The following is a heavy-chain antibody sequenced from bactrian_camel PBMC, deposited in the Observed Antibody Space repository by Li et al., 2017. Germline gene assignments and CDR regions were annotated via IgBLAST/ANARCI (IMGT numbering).Heavy chain of an antibody. CDR1: GFAYGTSC. D-gene: IGHD1*01. J-gene: IGHJ4*01. Sequence: QVQLVESGGGSVERGGSLRLSCARSGFAYGTSCMGWFRQAPGKEREAVAAIFTGAGATWYTDSVKGRFTLSLDNAKSTLSLQMNSLKPEDTAIYYCAGATYDLYDCYIGSWLPTSGRGDYLGRGTQVTVS. CDR3: AGATYDLYDCYIGSWLPTSGRGDY. CDR2: IFTGAGAT. V-gene: IGHV3S1*01.